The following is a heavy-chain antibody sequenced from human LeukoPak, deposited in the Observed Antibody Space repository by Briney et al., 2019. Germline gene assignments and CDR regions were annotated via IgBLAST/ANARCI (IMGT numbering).Heavy chain of an antibody. CDR1: GGSISSYY. CDR2: ICYSGST. V-gene: IGHV4-39*07. Sequence: SETLSLTCTVSGGSISSYYWGWIRQPPGKGLEWIGSICYSGSTYYNPSLKSRVTISVDTSKNQFSLKLSSVTAADTAVYYCARDFEQQHFFDYWGQGTLVTVSS. D-gene: IGHD6-13*01. J-gene: IGHJ4*02. CDR3: ARDFEQQHFFDY.